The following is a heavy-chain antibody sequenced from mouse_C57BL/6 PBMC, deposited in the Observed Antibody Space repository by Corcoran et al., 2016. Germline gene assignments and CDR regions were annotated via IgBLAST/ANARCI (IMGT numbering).Heavy chain of an antibody. V-gene: IGHV9-3*01. Sequence: QIQLVQSGPELKKPGETVKISCKASGYTFTTYGMSWVKQAPGKGLKWMGWINTYSGVPTYADDFKGRFAFSLETSASTAYLQINNLKNEDTATYFCARENYIHWGQGTSVTVSS. D-gene: IGHD2-12*01. CDR1: GYTFTTYG. J-gene: IGHJ4*01. CDR3: ARENYIH. CDR2: INTYSGVP.